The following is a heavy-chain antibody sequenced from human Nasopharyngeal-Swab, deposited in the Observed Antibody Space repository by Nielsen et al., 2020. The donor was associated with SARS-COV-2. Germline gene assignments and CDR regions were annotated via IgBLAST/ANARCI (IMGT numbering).Heavy chain of an antibody. CDR1: GYNFRGYG. CDR2: ISAYNGNT. D-gene: IGHD1-14*01. CDR3: ARADPVQTGTTIDH. Sequence: GESLKISCKASGYNFRGYGVSWVRQAPGQGLEWVGWISAYNGNTNYAQKFQGRVTMTTDTSTSTAYMELRSLRSDDTAVYYCARADPVQTGTTIDHWGQGTLVTVSS. V-gene: IGHV1-18*01. J-gene: IGHJ4*02.